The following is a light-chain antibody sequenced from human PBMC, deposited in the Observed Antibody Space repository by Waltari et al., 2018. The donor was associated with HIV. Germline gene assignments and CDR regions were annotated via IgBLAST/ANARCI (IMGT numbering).Light chain of an antibody. V-gene: IGKV1-33*01. CDR2: DGS. CDR1: QGITHY. CDR3: QQFASLPRT. J-gene: IGKJ1*01. Sequence: DIQMTQSPASMSASVGDRVTITCQASQGITHYLNWYQQRPGKAPMLLIYDGSNLETGVPSRFSGSGSGTDFPFPISSLQPEDIATYYCQQFASLPRTFGQGTKVEIK.